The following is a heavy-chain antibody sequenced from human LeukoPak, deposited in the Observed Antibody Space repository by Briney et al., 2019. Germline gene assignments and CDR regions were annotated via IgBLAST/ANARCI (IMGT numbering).Heavy chain of an antibody. V-gene: IGHV4-34*01. CDR1: GGSFSGYY. Sequence: SETLSLTCAVYGGSFSGYYWSWIRQPPGKGLEWIGEINHSGSTNYNPSLKSRATISVDTSKNQFSLKLSSVTAADTAVYYCARDYSQQLVWLDWFDPWGQGTLVTVSS. CDR2: INHSGST. CDR3: ARDYSQQLVWLDWFDP. D-gene: IGHD6-13*01. J-gene: IGHJ5*02.